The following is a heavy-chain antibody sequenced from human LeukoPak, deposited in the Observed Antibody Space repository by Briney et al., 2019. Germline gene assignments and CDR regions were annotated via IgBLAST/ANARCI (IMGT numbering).Heavy chain of an antibody. J-gene: IGHJ5*02. CDR2: INHSGST. CDR3: ARRGRYYGSGKGAYWFDP. CDR1: GGSFSGYY. V-gene: IGHV4-34*01. Sequence: SETLSLTCAVYGGSFSGYYWSWIRQPPGKGLEWIGEINHSGSTNYNPSLKSRVTISVDTSKNQFSLKLSSVTAADTAVYYCARRGRYYGSGKGAYWFDPWGQGTLVTVSS. D-gene: IGHD3-10*01.